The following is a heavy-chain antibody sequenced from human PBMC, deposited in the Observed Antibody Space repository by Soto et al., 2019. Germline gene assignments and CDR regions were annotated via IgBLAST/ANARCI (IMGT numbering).Heavy chain of an antibody. CDR2: INHSGST. CDR3: ARGTKRLRFAY. J-gene: IGHJ1*01. Sequence: SETLSLTCAVYGGSFSGYYWSWIRQPPGKGLEWIGEINHSGSTNYNPSLKSRVTISVDTSKNQFSLKLSSVTAADTAVYYCARGTKRLRFAYCGQGTLVIGSS. D-gene: IGHD5-12*01. CDR1: GGSFSGYY. V-gene: IGHV4-34*01.